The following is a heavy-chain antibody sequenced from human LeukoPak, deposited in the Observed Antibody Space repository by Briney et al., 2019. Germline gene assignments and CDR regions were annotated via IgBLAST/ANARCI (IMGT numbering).Heavy chain of an antibody. J-gene: IGHJ4*02. D-gene: IGHD3-10*01. CDR1: GFTFSSYA. CDR2: ISGSGGST. Sequence: GGSLRLSCAASGFTFSSYAMSWVRQAPGKGLEWVSAISGSGGSTYYADSVKGRFTISRDNSKNTLYLQMNILRAEYTAVYYCAKVRGRFGEFYTNIKYYFDYWGQGTLVTVSS. CDR3: AKVRGRFGEFYTNIKYYFDY. V-gene: IGHV3-23*01.